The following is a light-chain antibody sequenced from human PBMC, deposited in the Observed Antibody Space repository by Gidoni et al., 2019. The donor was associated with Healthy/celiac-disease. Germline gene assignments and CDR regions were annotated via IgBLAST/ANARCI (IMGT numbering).Light chain of an antibody. CDR3: CSYAGSSYVV. CDR1: SSDVGGYNY. CDR2: DVS. V-gene: IGLV2-11*01. Sequence: QSALTQPRSVSGSPGQSVTISCTGTSSDVGGYNYVSWYQQHPGKAPKRMIYDVSKRPSGVPDRFSGSKSGNTASLTISGLQAEDEADYYCCSYAGSSYVVFGGGTKLTVL. J-gene: IGLJ2*01.